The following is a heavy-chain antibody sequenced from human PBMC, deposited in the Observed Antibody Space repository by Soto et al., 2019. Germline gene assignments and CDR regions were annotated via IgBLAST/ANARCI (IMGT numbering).Heavy chain of an antibody. CDR2: ISYDGSNK. Sequence: LSLTSTASGITFCSYALHWVRQAPGKGLEWVAVISYDGSNKYYADSVKDRYTTSRDNSKNTLYLQMNSLRAEDTAVYYCARDQSRPRGKIEEDHYFYGMDVWGQGTTVTVSS. CDR3: ARDQSRPRGKIEEDHYFYGMDV. J-gene: IGHJ6*02. V-gene: IGHV3-30-3*01. CDR1: GITFCSYA. D-gene: IGHD2-21*01.